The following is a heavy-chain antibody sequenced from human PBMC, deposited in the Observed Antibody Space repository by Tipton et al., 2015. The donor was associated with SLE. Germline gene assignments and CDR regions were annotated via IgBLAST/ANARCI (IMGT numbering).Heavy chain of an antibody. J-gene: IGHJ4*02. D-gene: IGHD1-26*01. CDR3: AKALLSGSPF. V-gene: IGHV3-30*02. Sequence: SLRLSCAASGFTFSSYAMHWVRQAPGKGLEWVAFIRHDRSNKNYADSVKGRFTISRDNSKNTLSLLMNSLRAEDTAVYYCAKALLSGSPFGGQGTLVTVSS. CDR2: IRHDRSNK. CDR1: GFTFSSYA.